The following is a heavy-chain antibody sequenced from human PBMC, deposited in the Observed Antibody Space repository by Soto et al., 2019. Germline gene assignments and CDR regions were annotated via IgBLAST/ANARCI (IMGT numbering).Heavy chain of an antibody. Sequence: ASVKVSCKASGGTFSSYTISWVRQAPGQGLEWMGRIIPILGIANYAQKFQGRVTITADKSTSTAYMELSSLRSEDTAVYYCARERNYEIVTGYSGTTNMDFWGKGTTVTVSS. D-gene: IGHD3-9*01. CDR2: IIPILGIA. J-gene: IGHJ6*03. CDR3: ARERNYEIVTGYSGTTNMDF. V-gene: IGHV1-69*04. CDR1: GGTFSSYT.